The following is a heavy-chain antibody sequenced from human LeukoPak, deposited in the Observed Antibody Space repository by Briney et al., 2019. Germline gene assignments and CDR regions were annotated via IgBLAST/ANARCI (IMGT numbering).Heavy chain of an antibody. CDR1: GFTFSSYG. J-gene: IGHJ4*02. Sequence: GGSLRLSCPASGFTFSSYGINWVRQAPGKGLDWVSYISNNGESIFYADSVKGRFTISRDNAKNTVFLQMSSLRAEDTAVYYCARDRYDSRGCAFDYWGQGTLVTVSS. D-gene: IGHD3-22*01. CDR3: ARDRYDSRGCAFDY. V-gene: IGHV3-48*03. CDR2: ISNNGESI.